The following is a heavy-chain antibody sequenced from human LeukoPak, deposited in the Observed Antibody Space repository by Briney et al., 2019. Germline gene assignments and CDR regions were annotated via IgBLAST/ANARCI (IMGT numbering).Heavy chain of an antibody. V-gene: IGHV1-69*06. J-gene: IGHJ4*02. D-gene: IGHD3-10*01. CDR2: IIPIFGTA. CDR3: ATPGDYYGSGSPFDY. CDR1: GGTFSSYA. Sequence: ASVKVSCKASGGTFSSYAISWVRQAPGQGLEWMGGIIPIFGTANYAQKFQGRVTITADKYTSTAYMELSSLRSEDTAVYYCATPGDYYGSGSPFDYWGQGTLVTVSS.